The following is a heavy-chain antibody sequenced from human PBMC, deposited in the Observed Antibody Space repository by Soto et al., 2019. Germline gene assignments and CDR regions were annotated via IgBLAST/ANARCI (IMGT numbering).Heavy chain of an antibody. V-gene: IGHV4-39*01. CDR3: ATFEIYGAGSYSDPYHFDY. J-gene: IGHJ4*02. D-gene: IGHD3-10*01. CDR2: VYFSGRD. Sequence: PSGSLSLTCAASGDSVSSCGIYYCGWIRQPPGKGLEGIGCVYFSGRDYYTASLKCRVTISVDTAKNQFSLTLNSVTAADTAVDYCATFEIYGAGSYSDPYHFDYWGQGTLVTVSS. CDR1: GDSVSSCGIYY.